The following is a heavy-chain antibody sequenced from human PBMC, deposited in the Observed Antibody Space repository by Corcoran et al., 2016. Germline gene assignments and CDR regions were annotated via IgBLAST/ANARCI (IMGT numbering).Heavy chain of an antibody. J-gene: IGHJ3*02. V-gene: IGHV1-69*06. D-gene: IGHD2-21*02. CDR3: ASINIVVVTAIKGGAFDI. CDR1: GGTFSSYA. CDR2: IIPIFGTA. Sequence: QVQLVQSGAEVKKPGSSVKVSCKASGGTFSSYAISWVRQAPGQGLEWMGGIIPIFGTANYAQKFQGRVTITADKSTSTAYMELSSLRSEDTAVYYCASINIVVVTAIKGGAFDIWGQGTMVTVSS.